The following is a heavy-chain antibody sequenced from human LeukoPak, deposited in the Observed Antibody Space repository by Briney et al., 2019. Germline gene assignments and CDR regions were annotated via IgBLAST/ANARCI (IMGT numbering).Heavy chain of an antibody. Sequence: SETLSLTCTVSGGSISSGDYYWSRIRQPPGKGLEWIGYIYYSGSTYYNPSLKSRVTISVDTSKNQFSLKLSSVTAADTAVYYCARDRADYYYYGMDVWGQGTTVTVSS. CDR3: ARDRADYYYYGMDV. CDR1: GGSISSGDYY. CDR2: IYYSGST. V-gene: IGHV4-30-4*01. D-gene: IGHD3-10*01. J-gene: IGHJ6*02.